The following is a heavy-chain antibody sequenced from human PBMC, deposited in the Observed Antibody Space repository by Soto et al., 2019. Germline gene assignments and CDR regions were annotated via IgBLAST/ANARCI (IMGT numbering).Heavy chain of an antibody. Sequence: PGEPLKISCQGSGYSFSTYWIAWVRQMPGKGLEWMGLIYPGDSDTKYSPSFRGQVTISADKSINTAYLQWSSLRASDTAMYYCARLLFSSSLYLDYCGQGTLVTVSS. V-gene: IGHV5-51*01. D-gene: IGHD6-6*01. CDR1: GYSFSTYW. CDR3: ARLLFSSSLYLDY. J-gene: IGHJ4*02. CDR2: IYPGDSDT.